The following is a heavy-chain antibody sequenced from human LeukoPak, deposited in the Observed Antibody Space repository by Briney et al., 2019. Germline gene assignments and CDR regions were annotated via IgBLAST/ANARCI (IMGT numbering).Heavy chain of an antibody. CDR2: LWYDGSDK. CDR3: AKADSSGWYYFDY. CDR1: GFTFRSYG. D-gene: IGHD6-19*01. Sequence: PGGSLRLSCAASGFTFRSYGMHWVRQAPGTGLEWVAVLWYDGSDKNYADSVKGRFTISRDNFKNTLYLQMNSLRAEDTAVYYCAKADSSGWYYFDYWGQGTLVTVSS. V-gene: IGHV3-33*06. J-gene: IGHJ4*02.